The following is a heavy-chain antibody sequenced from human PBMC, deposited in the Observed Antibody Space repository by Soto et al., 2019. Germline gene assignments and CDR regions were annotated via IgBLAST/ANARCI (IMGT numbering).Heavy chain of an antibody. CDR2: IYHSGST. V-gene: IGHV4-4*02. Sequence: QVQLQESGPGLVKPSGTLSLTCAVSSGSISSSNWWSWVRQPPGQGLVWIGEIYHSGSTNYNPSLKSRVDISVDKSKNQFSLKLSSVTAADTAVYYCGSTYYDILTGYPTEYYFDYRGQGTLVTVSS. J-gene: IGHJ4*02. D-gene: IGHD3-9*01. CDR3: GSTYYDILTGYPTEYYFDY. CDR1: SGSISSSNW.